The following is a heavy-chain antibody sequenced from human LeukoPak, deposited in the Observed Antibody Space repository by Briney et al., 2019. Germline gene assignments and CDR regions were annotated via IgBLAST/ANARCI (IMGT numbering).Heavy chain of an antibody. CDR1: EFTLSSYA. J-gene: IGHJ4*02. V-gene: IGHV3-23*01. CDR3: AKQSAGSAAWYSLHYDF. Sequence: GGSLRLSCAASEFTLSSYAMTWVRQAPGRGLEWVSSVDGGGGGTYYADSVKGRFTISRDNSKDTLYLQMNGLRAEDTAVYFCAKQSAGSAAWYSLHYDFWGQGTLVTVSS. CDR2: VDGGGGGT. D-gene: IGHD6-13*01.